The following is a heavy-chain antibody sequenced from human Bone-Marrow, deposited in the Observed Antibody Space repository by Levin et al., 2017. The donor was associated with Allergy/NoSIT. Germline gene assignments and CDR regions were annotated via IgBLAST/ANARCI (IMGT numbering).Heavy chain of an antibody. V-gene: IGHV4-31*03. CDR2: ISYRGTT. Sequence: SETLSLTCTVSGGSISSAGYHWTWIRQSPGKGLEWIGYISYRGTTYYNPSLKSRLTMSLDTSEQRFSLNLNTVTAADTAIYYCARLDGDYVDYWGQGTLVTVAS. J-gene: IGHJ4*02. CDR3: ARLDGDYVDY. CDR1: GGSISSAGYH. D-gene: IGHD4-17*01.